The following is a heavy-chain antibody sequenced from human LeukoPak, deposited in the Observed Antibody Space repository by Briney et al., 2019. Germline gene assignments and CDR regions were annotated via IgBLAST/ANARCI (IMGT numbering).Heavy chain of an antibody. CDR3: ARGKAYYYGSGYAPDY. D-gene: IGHD3-10*01. CDR2: MNPNSGNT. V-gene: IGHV1-8*01. CDR1: GYTFTSYD. J-gene: IGHJ4*02. Sequence: ASVKVSCKASGYTFTSYDINWVRRATGQGLEWMGWMNPNSGNTGYAQKFQGRVTMTRNTSISTAYMELSSLRSEDTAVYYCARGKAYYYGSGYAPDYWGQGTLVTVSS.